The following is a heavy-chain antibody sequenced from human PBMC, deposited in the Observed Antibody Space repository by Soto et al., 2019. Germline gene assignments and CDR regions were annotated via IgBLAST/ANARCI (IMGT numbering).Heavy chain of an antibody. CDR2: ISAGGGST. D-gene: IGHD3-10*02. CDR1: GFTFSNYA. Sequence: EVHLLESGGGLVQPGGSLRLSCTASGFTFSNYAMNWVRQAPGKGLEWVSVISAGGGSTYYADSVKGRFTISRDNSNNKLYLQMNSLRADDTAVYSCAKGNEGVFAMDVWGQGTTVTVSS. V-gene: IGHV3-23*01. CDR3: AKGNEGVFAMDV. J-gene: IGHJ6*02.